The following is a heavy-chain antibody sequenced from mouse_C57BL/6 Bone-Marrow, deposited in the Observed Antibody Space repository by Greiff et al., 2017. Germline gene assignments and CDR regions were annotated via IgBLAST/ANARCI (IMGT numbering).Heavy chain of an antibody. CDR2: IDPENGDT. J-gene: IGHJ2*01. V-gene: IGHV14-4*01. CDR3: TTYFFDY. CDR1: GFNIKDYY. Sequence: EVKVEESGAELVRPGASVKLSCTASGFNIKDYYMHWVKQRPEKGLDWIGRIDPENGDTEYASKFQGKATITADTSSILAYLQLSSLSSEDTAVYYYTTYFFDYWGQGTTLTVSA.